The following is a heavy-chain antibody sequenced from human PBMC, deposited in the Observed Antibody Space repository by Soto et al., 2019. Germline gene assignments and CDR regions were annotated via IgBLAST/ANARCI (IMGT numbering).Heavy chain of an antibody. Sequence: ASVKVSCKASGGTFSSYAISWVRQAPGQGLEWMGGIIPILGIANYAQKFQGRVTITADKSTSTAYMELSSLRSEDTAVYYCARYLPGSSYFDYWGQGTLVTVSS. J-gene: IGHJ4*02. CDR2: IIPILGIA. D-gene: IGHD6-6*01. CDR3: ARYLPGSSYFDY. V-gene: IGHV1-69*10. CDR1: GGTFSSYA.